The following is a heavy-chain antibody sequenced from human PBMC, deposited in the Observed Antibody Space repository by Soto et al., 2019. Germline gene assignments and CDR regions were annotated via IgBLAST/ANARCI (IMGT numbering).Heavy chain of an antibody. CDR2: FDPEDGET. CDR1: GYTLTELS. V-gene: IGHV1-24*01. D-gene: IGHD3-22*01. J-gene: IGHJ4*02. CDR3: ATLEPYYDSSGYYYV. Sequence: ASVKVSCKVSGYTLTELSMHWVRQAPGKGLEGMGGFDPEDGETIYAQKFQGRVTMTEDTSTDTAYMELSSLRSEDTAVYYCATLEPYYDSSGYYYVWGQGTLVTVSS.